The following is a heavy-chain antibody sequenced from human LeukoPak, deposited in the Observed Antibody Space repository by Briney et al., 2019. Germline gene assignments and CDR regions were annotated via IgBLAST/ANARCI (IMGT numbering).Heavy chain of an antibody. J-gene: IGHJ4*02. CDR2: ISGDGDST. CDR1: GFSFDDHA. D-gene: IGHD5-24*01. Sequence: GGSLRLSCAASGFSFDDHAMNWVRQVPGKGLEWVSLISGDGDSTSYVDSVKSRFTISRDNSRNSLHLQMNSLRPEDSALYYCAKRSRSPCNFDFWGRGVLVTVSS. CDR3: AKRSRSPCNFDF. V-gene: IGHV3-43*02.